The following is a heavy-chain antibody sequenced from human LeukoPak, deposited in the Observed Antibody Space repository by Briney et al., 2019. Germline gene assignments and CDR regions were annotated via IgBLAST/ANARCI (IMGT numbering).Heavy chain of an antibody. V-gene: IGHV3-21*01. D-gene: IGHD3-10*01. Sequence: GGSLRLSCAASGFTFSSYSMNWVRRAPGKGLEWVSSISSSSSYIYYADSVKGRFTISRDNAKNSLYLQMNSLRAEDTAVYYCARDPMVRGVIPTYYFDYWGQGTLVTVSS. CDR3: ARDPMVRGVIPTYYFDY. J-gene: IGHJ4*02. CDR1: GFTFSSYS. CDR2: ISSSSSYI.